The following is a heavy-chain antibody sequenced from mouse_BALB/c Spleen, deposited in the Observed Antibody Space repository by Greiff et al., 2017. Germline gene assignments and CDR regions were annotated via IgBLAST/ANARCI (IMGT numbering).Heavy chain of an antibody. J-gene: IGHJ4*01. CDR3: AKLDYGDYVGAMDY. Sequence: QVQLKESGPGLVAPSQSLSITCTVSGFSLTGYGVNWVRQPPGKGLEWLGMIWGDGSTDYNSALKSRLSISKDNSKSQVFLKMNSLQTDDTARYYWAKLDYGDYVGAMDYWGQGTSVTVSS. D-gene: IGHD2-13*01. V-gene: IGHV2-6-7*01. CDR2: IWGDGST. CDR1: GFSLTGYG.